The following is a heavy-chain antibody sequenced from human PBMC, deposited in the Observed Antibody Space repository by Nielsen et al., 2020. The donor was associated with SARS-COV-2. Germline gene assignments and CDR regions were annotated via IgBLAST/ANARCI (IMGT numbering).Heavy chain of an antibody. V-gene: IGHV3-13*04. CDR1: GFTFSSYD. CDR2: IGTAGDT. D-gene: IGHD2/OR15-2a*01. CDR3: AKTNYFTHIPYYYGMDV. Sequence: GGSLRLSCAASGFTFSSYDMHWVRQATGKGLEWVSAIGTAGDTYYPGSVKGRFTISRENAKNSLYLQMNSLRAEDTAVYYCAKTNYFTHIPYYYGMDVWGQGTTVTVSS. J-gene: IGHJ6*02.